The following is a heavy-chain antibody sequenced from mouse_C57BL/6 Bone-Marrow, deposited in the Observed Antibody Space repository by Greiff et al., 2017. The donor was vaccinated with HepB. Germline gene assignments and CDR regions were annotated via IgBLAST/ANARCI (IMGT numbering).Heavy chain of an antibody. CDR3: ARPSYYYGSSYGGFFDY. D-gene: IGHD1-1*01. J-gene: IGHJ2*01. CDR2: IYIGNGYT. V-gene: IGHV1-58*01. CDR1: GYTFTSYG. Sequence: VQLQQSGAELVRPGSSVKMSCKTSGYTFTSYGINWVKQRPGQGLEWIGYIYIGNGYTEYNEKFKGKATLTSDTSSSTAYMQLSSLTSEDSAIYFCARPSYYYGSSYGGFFDYWGQGTTLTVSS.